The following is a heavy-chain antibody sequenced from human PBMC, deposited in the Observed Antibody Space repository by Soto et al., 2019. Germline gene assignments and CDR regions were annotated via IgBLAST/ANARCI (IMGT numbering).Heavy chain of an antibody. D-gene: IGHD3-3*01. CDR3: AHRQTVLRFPGGMDV. Sequence: QITLKESGPPLVKPTQTLTLTCTFSGFSLSTSGVGVGWIRQPPGKALEWLALIYWDDDKRYSPSLKSRLTIPKDTSKNQVVLTMTNMDPVDTATYYCAHRQTVLRFPGGMDVWGQGTTVTVSS. V-gene: IGHV2-5*02. CDR1: GFSLSTSGVG. J-gene: IGHJ6*02. CDR2: IYWDDDK.